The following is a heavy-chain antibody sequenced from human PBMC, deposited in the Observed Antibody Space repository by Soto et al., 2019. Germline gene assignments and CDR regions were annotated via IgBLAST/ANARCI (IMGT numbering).Heavy chain of an antibody. CDR3: ATHYMDYGDYVFDY. J-gene: IGHJ4*02. CDR1: CGSISSSSYY. Sequence: SETLSLTCTVSCGSISSSSYYWGWIRQPPGKGLEWIGSIYYSGSTYYNPSLKSRVTISVDTSKNQFSLKLSSVTAADTAVYYCATHYMDYGDYVFDYWGQGTLVTVSS. D-gene: IGHD4-17*01. CDR2: IYYSGST. V-gene: IGHV4-39*01.